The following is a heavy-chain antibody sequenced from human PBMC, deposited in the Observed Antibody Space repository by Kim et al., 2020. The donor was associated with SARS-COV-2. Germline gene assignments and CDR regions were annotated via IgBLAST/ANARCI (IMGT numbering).Heavy chain of an antibody. CDR1: GGSFSGYY. Sequence: SETLSLTCAVYGGSFSGYYWSRIRQPPGKGLEWIGEINHSGSTNYNPSLKSRVTISVDTSKNQFSLKLSSVTAADTAVYYCARGGGGALRPAAVVGDYWGQGTLVTVSS. J-gene: IGHJ4*02. CDR2: INHSGST. V-gene: IGHV4-34*01. CDR3: ARGGGGALRPAAVVGDY. D-gene: IGHD2-2*01.